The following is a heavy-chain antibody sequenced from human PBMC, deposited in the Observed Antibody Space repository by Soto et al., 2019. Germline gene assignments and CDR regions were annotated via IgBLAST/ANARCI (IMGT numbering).Heavy chain of an antibody. CDR2: IADDGRIK. J-gene: IGHJ6*02. V-gene: IGHV3-30*18. CDR3: AKEEGQPYNGLGV. CDR1: GFIFSNYD. Sequence: GGSLRLSCGASGFIFSNYDMHWVRQAPGKGLEWVANIADDGRIKNHADSVKGRFTISRDNSKNTLYLQMNGLRDEDTAVYYCAKEEGQPYNGLGVWGQGTTVTVSS. D-gene: IGHD1-1*01.